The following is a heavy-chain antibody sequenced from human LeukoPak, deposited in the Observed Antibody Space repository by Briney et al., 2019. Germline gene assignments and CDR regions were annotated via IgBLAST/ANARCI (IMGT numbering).Heavy chain of an antibody. Sequence: GGSLRLSCAASGFTFSSYAMSWVRQAPGKGLEWVSAISVGSDVIYYADSVKGRFAISRDNSKHTVYLQMDSLRAEDTAVYYCAKSHVSTATGTGRYFDYWGQGTLVTVTS. J-gene: IGHJ4*02. CDR3: AKSHVSTATGTGRYFDY. D-gene: IGHD3-9*01. CDR1: GFTFSSYA. V-gene: IGHV3-23*01. CDR2: ISVGSDVI.